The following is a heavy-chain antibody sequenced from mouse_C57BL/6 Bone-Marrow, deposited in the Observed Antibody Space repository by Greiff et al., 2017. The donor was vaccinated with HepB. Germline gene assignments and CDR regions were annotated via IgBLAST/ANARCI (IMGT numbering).Heavy chain of an antibody. J-gene: IGHJ3*01. CDR2: IDPSDSYT. V-gene: IGHV1-50*01. CDR3: ARLIYDP. D-gene: IGHD2-3*01. Sequence: VQLVESGAELVKPGASVKLSCKASGYTFTSYWMQWVKQRPGQGLEWIGEIDPSDSYTNYNQKFKGKATLTVDTSSSTAYMQLSSLTSEDSAVYYCARLIYDPWGQGTLVTVSA. CDR1: GYTFTSYW.